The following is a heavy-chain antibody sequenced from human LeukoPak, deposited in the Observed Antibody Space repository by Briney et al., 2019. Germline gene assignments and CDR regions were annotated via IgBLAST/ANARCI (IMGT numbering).Heavy chain of an antibody. CDR2: INPNSGGT. CDR1: GYTFTGYY. Sequence: ASVKVSCKASGYTFTGYYMHWVRQAPGQGLEWMGWINPNSGGTNYAQKFQGRVTMTRDTSISTAYMELSRLRSDDTAVYYCAREVVVVPAAIPHFDYWGQGTLVTVSS. J-gene: IGHJ4*02. V-gene: IGHV1-2*02. CDR3: AREVVVVPAAIPHFDY. D-gene: IGHD2-2*02.